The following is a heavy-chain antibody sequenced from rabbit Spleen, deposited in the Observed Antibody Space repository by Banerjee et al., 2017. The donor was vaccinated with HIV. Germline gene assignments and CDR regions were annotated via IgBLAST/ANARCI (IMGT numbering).Heavy chain of an antibody. D-gene: IGHD1-1*01. V-gene: IGHV1S47*01. CDR2: IDPLFGST. J-gene: IGHJ4*01. CDR3: VRGASSSGYYSL. Sequence: QEQLMESGGGLVQPGGSLKLSCKASGFDFSSYGVSWVRQAPGKGLEWIGYIDPLFGSTYYATWVNGRFTISSHNAQNTLYLQLNSLTAADTATYFCVRGASSSGYYSLWGQGTLVTVS. CDR1: GFDFSSYG.